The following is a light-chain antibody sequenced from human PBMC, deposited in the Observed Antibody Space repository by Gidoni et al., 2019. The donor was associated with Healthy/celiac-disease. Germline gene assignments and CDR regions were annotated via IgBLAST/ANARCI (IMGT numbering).Light chain of an antibody. Sequence: DIQMTQSPSSLSASVGYRVTIPCRASQGISNYLAWYQQKPGKVPKLLFYAASTLQSGVPSRFSGSGSGTDFTLTISSLQPEDVATYYCQKYNSAPHTFGQGTKLEIK. J-gene: IGKJ2*01. V-gene: IGKV1-27*01. CDR3: QKYNSAPHT. CDR1: QGISNY. CDR2: AAS.